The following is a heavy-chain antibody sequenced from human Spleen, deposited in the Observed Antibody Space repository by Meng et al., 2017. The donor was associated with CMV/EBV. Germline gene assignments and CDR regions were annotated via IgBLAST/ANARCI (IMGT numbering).Heavy chain of an antibody. CDR3: TRSWDIIVIAMDV. CDR2: INPNSGGT. V-gene: IGHV1-2*02. Sequence: GESLKISCAASGFTFTGYYINWVRQAPGQGLEWMGWINPNSGGTNNAQKFQGRVTMTRDTSISTAYMELSRLKSDDTAVYFCTRSWDIIVIAMDVWGQGTTVTVSS. CDR1: GFTFTGYY. J-gene: IGHJ6*02. D-gene: IGHD2-2*01.